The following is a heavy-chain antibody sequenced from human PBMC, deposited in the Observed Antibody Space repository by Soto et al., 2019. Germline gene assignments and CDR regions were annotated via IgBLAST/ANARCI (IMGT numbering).Heavy chain of an antibody. J-gene: IGHJ5*02. CDR2: CYYSGCT. CDR1: GGAISSSSYY. Sequence: QVHLQEAGPGLVKPSETLSLTCNVSGGAISSSSYYWGWIRQPPGKGLEWIGGCYYSGCTYYNPSLRGRVSISVDTAKKQYSLKLSSVIAADPAVYYCARHCPLSSGPPGGFDPWGQGNLVTVSS. V-gene: IGHV4-39*01. D-gene: IGHD6-25*01. CDR3: ARHCPLSSGPPGGFDP.